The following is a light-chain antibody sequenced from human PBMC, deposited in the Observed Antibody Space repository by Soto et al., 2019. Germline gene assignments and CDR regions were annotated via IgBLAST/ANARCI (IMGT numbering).Light chain of an antibody. J-gene: IGLJ1*01. Sequence: QSVLTQPPSVSGAPGQRVTISCTGSSSNIGAGYGVHWYQHLPGTAPKLLIYGNSNRPSGVPDRFSGSKSGPSASLATTGLQADDEADYYCQSYDSSLSAPYVFGTGTKVTVX. CDR1: SSNIGAGYG. CDR3: QSYDSSLSAPYV. V-gene: IGLV1-40*01. CDR2: GNS.